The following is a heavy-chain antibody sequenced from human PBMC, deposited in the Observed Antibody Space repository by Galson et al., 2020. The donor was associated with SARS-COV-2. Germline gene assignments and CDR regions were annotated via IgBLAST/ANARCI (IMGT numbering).Heavy chain of an antibody. V-gene: IGHV5-51*01. J-gene: IGHJ3*02. CDR3: ASRSPNEDIVVVLAAIDAFDS. CDR2: ISPGDSDT. D-gene: IGHD2-2*01. CDR1: GYSFTSYW. Sequence: GASLKISCKASGYSFTSYWIGWLRQMPGKGLEWMGIISPGDSDTRYSPSFQSQATISADKTISTAYLQWSSLKASDTAMYYCASRSPNEDIVVVLAAIDAFDSWGKGKRVTVSS.